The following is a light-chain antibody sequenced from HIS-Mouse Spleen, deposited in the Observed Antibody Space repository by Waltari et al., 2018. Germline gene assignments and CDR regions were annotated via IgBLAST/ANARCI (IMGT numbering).Light chain of an antibody. V-gene: IGLV3-21*03. Sequence: SYVLTQPPSVSVAPGKTARITCGGNNIGSKRVHWYQQKPGQAPVLVVYDDSDRPSGIPGRVSGSNSGNTATLTISRVEAGDEADYYCQVWDSSSDHPYVFGTGTKVTVL. J-gene: IGLJ1*01. CDR3: QVWDSSSDHPYV. CDR2: DDS. CDR1: NIGSKR.